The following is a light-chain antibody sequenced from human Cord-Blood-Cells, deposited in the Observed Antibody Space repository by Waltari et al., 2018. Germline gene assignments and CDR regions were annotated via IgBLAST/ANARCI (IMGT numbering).Light chain of an antibody. Sequence: SSELTQDPAASVALGQTVRITCQGDSLRSYYASWYQQKPGQALVLVIYGKNNRPSGIPDRFSGSSSGNTASLTITGAQAEDEADYYCNSRDSSGNHAVFGGGTQLTVL. CDR3: NSRDSSGNHAV. J-gene: IGLJ7*01. CDR2: GKN. CDR1: SLRSYY. V-gene: IGLV3-19*01.